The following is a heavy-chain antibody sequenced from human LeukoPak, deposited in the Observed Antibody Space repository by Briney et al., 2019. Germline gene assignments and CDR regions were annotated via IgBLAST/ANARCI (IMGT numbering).Heavy chain of an antibody. Sequence: ASEKISCKASGYTFTGYYMHWVRQAPGQGLEWMGWINPNSGGTNYAQKFQGRVTMTRDTSISTAYMELSRLRSDDTAVYYCARVSGSYLLGGYWGQGTLVTVSS. CDR3: ARVSGSYLLGGY. CDR1: GYTFTGYY. J-gene: IGHJ4*02. D-gene: IGHD1-26*01. CDR2: INPNSGGT. V-gene: IGHV1-2*02.